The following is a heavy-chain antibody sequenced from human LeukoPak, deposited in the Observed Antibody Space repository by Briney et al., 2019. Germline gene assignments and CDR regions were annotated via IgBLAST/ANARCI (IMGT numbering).Heavy chain of an antibody. CDR3: VRGTTYGWFDP. J-gene: IGHJ5*02. CDR2: IHYSGST. Sequence: SETLSLTCTVSGGSISSGGSYWSWIRQHPGKGLEWIGYIHYSGSTYYNPSLESRVTISVDTSKNQFSLKLSSVTAADTAVYYCVRGTTYGWFDPWGQGTLVTVSS. D-gene: IGHD4-11*01. V-gene: IGHV4-31*03. CDR1: GGSISSGGSY.